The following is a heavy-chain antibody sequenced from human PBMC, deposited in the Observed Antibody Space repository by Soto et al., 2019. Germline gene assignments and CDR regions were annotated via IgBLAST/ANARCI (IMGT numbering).Heavy chain of an antibody. D-gene: IGHD3-22*01. CDR2: ISAYNGNT. J-gene: IGHJ5*02. CDR3: ARDRSRLAMIVVVPFDP. V-gene: IGHV1-18*01. CDR1: GYTFTSYG. Sequence: QVQLVQSGAEVKKPGASVKVSCKASGYTFTSYGISWVRQAPGQGLEWMGWISAYNGNTNYAQKLQGRVTMTTDTSTSTAYMAQRSLRSDDTAVYYCARDRSRLAMIVVVPFDPWGQGTLVTVSS.